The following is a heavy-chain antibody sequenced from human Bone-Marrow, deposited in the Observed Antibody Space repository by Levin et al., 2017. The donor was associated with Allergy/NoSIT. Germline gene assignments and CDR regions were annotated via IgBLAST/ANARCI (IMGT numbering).Heavy chain of an antibody. CDR3: AKVRGGWGYCFDY. V-gene: IGHV3-7*01. Sequence: PGESLKISCAASGFTFNTYWMSWVRQAPGKGLEWVANIKQDGSEEFYVDSVKGRFAISRDNAKNSLYLQMNSLRAEDTAVYYCAKVRGGWGYCFDYWGQGTLVTVSS. J-gene: IGHJ4*02. CDR1: GFTFNTYW. CDR2: IKQDGSEE. D-gene: IGHD2-15*01.